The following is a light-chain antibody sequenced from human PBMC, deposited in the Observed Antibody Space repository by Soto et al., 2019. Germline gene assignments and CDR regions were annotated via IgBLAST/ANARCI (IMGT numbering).Light chain of an antibody. Sequence: AIQMAQSPSSLSASVGYRVTVTCRASQGIRNDLAWYQRKPGKAPKLLIYTASSLQNGVPPRFSGSGSDTVFTLTIDSLQPEDFATYSCLQDFSFPLTFGGVTKVDSK. V-gene: IGKV1-6*01. CDR3: LQDFSFPLT. CDR2: TAS. J-gene: IGKJ4*01. CDR1: QGIRND.